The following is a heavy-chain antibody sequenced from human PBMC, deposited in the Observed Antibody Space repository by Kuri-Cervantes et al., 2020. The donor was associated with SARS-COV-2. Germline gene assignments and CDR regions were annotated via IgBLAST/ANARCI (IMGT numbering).Heavy chain of an antibody. V-gene: IGHV3-48*01. Sequence: GGSLRLSCAASGFTFSSYSMNWVRQAPGKGLEWVSYISSSSSTIYYADSVKGRFTISRDNAKNSLYLQMNSLRAEDTAVYYCAGQSTYDYVWGSYRLGYWGQGTLVTVSS. J-gene: IGHJ4*02. CDR1: GFTFSSYS. CDR2: ISSSSSTI. D-gene: IGHD3-16*02. CDR3: AGQSTYDYVWGSYRLGY.